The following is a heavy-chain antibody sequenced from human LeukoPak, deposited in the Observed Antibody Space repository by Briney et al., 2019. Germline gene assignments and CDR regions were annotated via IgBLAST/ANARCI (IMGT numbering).Heavy chain of an antibody. Sequence: PGGSLRLSCAASGFTLSTYAMTWVRQAPGKGLEWVSSISKSSHNIYYTDSVKGRFTISRDNAKNSLYLQMNSLRAEDTAVYYCARGRRDGYNLGYWGQGTLVTVSS. CDR3: ARGRRDGYNLGY. V-gene: IGHV3-21*01. J-gene: IGHJ4*02. CDR1: GFTLSTYA. CDR2: ISKSSHNI. D-gene: IGHD5-24*01.